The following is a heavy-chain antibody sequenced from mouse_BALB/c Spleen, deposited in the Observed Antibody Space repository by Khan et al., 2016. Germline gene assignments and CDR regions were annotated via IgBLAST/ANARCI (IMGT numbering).Heavy chain of an antibody. Sequence: VQLQQSGAELVRSGASVRLSCTASGFNIKDYYIHWVKQRPEQGLEWIGWIDPENGATEYAPKFQGKATMTADTSSNTAYLQLSRLTSEDTAVYYCNAIYYGNYIYFDYGGQGTTLTVSS. CDR1: GFNIKDYY. J-gene: IGHJ2*01. CDR2: IDPENGAT. D-gene: IGHD2-1*01. CDR3: NAIYYGNYIYFDY. V-gene: IGHV14-4*02.